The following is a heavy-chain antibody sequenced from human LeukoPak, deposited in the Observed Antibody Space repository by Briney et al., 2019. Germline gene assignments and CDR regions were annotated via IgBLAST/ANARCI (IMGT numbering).Heavy chain of an antibody. Sequence: SETLSLTCAVSGGSISSSNWWSWVRQPPGKGLEWIGEIYHSGSTNYNPSLKSRVTISVDKSKNQFSLKLSSVTAADTAVYYCAADLEMQDAFDIWGQGTMVTVSS. J-gene: IGHJ3*02. CDR1: GGSISSSNW. CDR3: AADLEMQDAFDI. V-gene: IGHV4-4*02. D-gene: IGHD5-24*01. CDR2: IYHSGST.